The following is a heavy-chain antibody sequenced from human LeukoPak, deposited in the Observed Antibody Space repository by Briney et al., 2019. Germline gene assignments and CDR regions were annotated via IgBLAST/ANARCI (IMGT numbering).Heavy chain of an antibody. J-gene: IGHJ4*02. CDR2: ISAYNGNT. CDR1: GYTFTRYG. CDR3: ARDHYDILTGHLICDY. D-gene: IGHD3-9*01. Sequence: GASVKVSCKASGYTFTRYGISWVRQAPGQGLEWMGWISAYNGNTNYAQKLQGRVTMTTDTSTSTAYMELRSLRSDDTAVYYCARDHYDILTGHLICDYWGQGTLVTVSS. V-gene: IGHV1-18*01.